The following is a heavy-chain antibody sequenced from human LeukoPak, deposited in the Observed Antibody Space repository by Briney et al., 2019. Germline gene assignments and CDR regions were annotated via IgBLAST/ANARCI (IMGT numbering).Heavy chain of an antibody. CDR1: GGSFSGYY. V-gene: IGHV4-34*01. CDR2: INHSGST. D-gene: IGHD1-14*01. J-gene: IGHJ5*02. Sequence: SETLSLTCAVYGGSFSGYYWSWIRQPPGKGLEWIWEINHSGSTNYNPSLKSRVTISVDTSKNQFSLKLSSVTAADTAVYYCARGKPGNPRSEWFDPWGQGTLVTVSS. CDR3: ARGKPGNPRSEWFDP.